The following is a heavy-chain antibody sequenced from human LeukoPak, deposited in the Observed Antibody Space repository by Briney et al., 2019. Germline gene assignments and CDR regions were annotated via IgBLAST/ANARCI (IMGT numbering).Heavy chain of an antibody. Sequence: HPGGSLRLSCAASGFTFSNYEMNWVRQAPGKGLEWVSYISSSGTTIYYADSVQGRFTISRDNAKNSLFLQMNSLRAEDTAVYYCARVLRYCSGGNCYSGGLGYMDVWGKGTTVTISS. J-gene: IGHJ6*03. V-gene: IGHV3-48*03. CDR3: ARVLRYCSGGNCYSGGLGYMDV. D-gene: IGHD2-15*01. CDR1: GFTFSNYE. CDR2: ISSSGTTI.